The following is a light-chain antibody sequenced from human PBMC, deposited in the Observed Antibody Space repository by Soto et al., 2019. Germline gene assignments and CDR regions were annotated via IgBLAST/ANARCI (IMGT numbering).Light chain of an antibody. Sequence: EILMTQSPVTLSVSPGESATLSCRASQSAGGNLAWYQQKPGQAPRLLIYGASTRATGISARFSGSGSGTEFTLTISGLQSEDFAVYYCQHYYERPLTFGGGTKVDIK. CDR2: GAS. CDR3: QHYYERPLT. J-gene: IGKJ4*01. V-gene: IGKV3-15*01. CDR1: QSAGGN.